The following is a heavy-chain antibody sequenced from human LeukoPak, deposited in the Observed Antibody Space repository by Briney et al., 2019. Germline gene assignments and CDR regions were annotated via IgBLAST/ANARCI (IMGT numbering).Heavy chain of an antibody. CDR1: GGSISSSSYY. CDR3: ARQGQQLTRGWFDP. V-gene: IGHV4-39*01. CDR2: IYYSGST. D-gene: IGHD6-13*01. J-gene: IGHJ5*02. Sequence: PSDTLSLTCTVSGGSISSSSYYWGWVRQPPGKGLEWIGSIYYSGSTYYNPSLKSRVTISVDTSKNQFSLKLSSVTAADTAVYYCARQGQQLTRGWFDPWGQGTLVTVSS.